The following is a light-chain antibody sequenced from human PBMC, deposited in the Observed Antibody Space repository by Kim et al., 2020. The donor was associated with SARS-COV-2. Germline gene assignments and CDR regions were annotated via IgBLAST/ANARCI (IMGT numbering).Light chain of an antibody. J-gene: IGKJ5*01. CDR3: QQYGTFPMT. CDR1: QSVNNNY. V-gene: IGKV3D-20*01. Sequence: LSPGERATLSCGASQSVNNNYFAWYQQKPGLAPSLLIYDASTRATGIPDRFSGSGSGTDFTLTITRLETEDFAVYFCQQYGTFPMTFGQVTRLRLN. CDR2: DAS.